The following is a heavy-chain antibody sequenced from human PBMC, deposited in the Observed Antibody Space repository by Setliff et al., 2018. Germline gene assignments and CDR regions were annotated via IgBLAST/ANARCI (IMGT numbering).Heavy chain of an antibody. CDR1: GDSMSFSY. V-gene: IGHV4-59*01. CDR3: AKGRGEMDS. D-gene: IGHD3-10*01. CDR2: IYYSGST. Sequence: PSETLSLTCSVSGDSMSFSYWSWIRQPPGKGLEWIGYIYYSGSTDSHPSLKSRVSISIDTSKDQFSLNVRSVTAADTAIYYCAKGRGEMDSWGQGILVTVSS. J-gene: IGHJ5*01.